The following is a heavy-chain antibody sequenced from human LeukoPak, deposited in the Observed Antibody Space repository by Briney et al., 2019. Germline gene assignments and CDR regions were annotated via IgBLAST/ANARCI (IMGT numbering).Heavy chain of an antibody. J-gene: IGHJ3*02. CDR1: GGSISSGDYY. V-gene: IGHV4-30-4*01. D-gene: IGHD5-12*01. CDR3: ASEARRQDAFDI. CDR2: IYYSGST. Sequence: SETLSLTCTVSGGSISSGDYYWIWIRQPPGKGLVWIGYIYYSGSTYYNPSLKSRVTISVDTSKNQFSLKLSSVTAADTAVYYCASEARRQDAFDIWGQGTMVTVCS.